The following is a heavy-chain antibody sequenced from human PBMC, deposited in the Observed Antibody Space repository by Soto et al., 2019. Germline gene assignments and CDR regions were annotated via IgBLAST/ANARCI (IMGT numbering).Heavy chain of an antibody. CDR1: GFTFSSYG. D-gene: IGHD1-26*01. J-gene: IGHJ4*02. V-gene: IGHV3-33*01. CDR2: IWYDGINK. Sequence: GGSLRLSCAASGFTFSSYGMHWVRQAPGKGLEWVAVIWYDGINKYYADSVKGRFTILKDNSRNTLYLQMNSLRADDTAVYYGVRNSGELLTGYFDYLGQGTLVNVS. CDR3: VRNSGELLTGYFDY.